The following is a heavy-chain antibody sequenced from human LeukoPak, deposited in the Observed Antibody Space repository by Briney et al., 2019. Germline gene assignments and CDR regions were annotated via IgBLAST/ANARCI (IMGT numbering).Heavy chain of an antibody. CDR3: ARGKGLDV. CDR1: GFTFSTYW. CDR2: IKQDGREQ. J-gene: IGHJ6*02. V-gene: IGHV3-7*05. Sequence: GGSLRLSCSASGFTFSTYWMSWVRQAPGKGLEWVDNIKQDGREQNYVDSVKGRFTISRDNAQTSLFLQMNSLRVEDTAVYYCARGKGLDVWGQGTTVTVSS.